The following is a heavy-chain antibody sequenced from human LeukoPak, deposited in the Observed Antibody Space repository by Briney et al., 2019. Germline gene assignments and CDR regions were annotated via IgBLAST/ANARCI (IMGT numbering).Heavy chain of an antibody. CDR3: AKVPYFARYYMDV. J-gene: IGHJ6*03. D-gene: IGHD3-9*01. CDR1: GFTFSSYW. V-gene: IGHV3-30*02. Sequence: GGSLRLSCAASGFTFSSYWMHWVRQAPGKGLEWVAFIRYDGSNKYYADSVKGRFTISRDNSTNTLYLQMNSLRAEDTAVYYCAKVPYFARYYMDVWGKGTTVTVSS. CDR2: IRYDGSNK.